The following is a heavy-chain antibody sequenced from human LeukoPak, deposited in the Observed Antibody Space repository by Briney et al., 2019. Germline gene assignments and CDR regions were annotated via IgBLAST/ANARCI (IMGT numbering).Heavy chain of an antibody. D-gene: IGHD5-24*01. CDR2: IYYSGST. J-gene: IGHJ4*02. CDR3: AREAEITRFDY. Sequence: SETPSLTCTVSGGSISSYYWSWIRQPPGKGLEWIGYIYYSGSTNYNPSLKSRVTISVDTSKNQFSLQLNSVTPEDTAVYYCAREAEITRFDYWGQGTLVTVSS. V-gene: IGHV4-59*12. CDR1: GGSISSYY.